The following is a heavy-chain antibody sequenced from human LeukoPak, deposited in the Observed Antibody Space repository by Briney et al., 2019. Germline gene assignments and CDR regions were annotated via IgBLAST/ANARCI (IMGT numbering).Heavy chain of an antibody. D-gene: IGHD3-9*01. CDR2: IRSKAYGGTT. CDR3: TRLRYFDWLSVDY. V-gene: IGHV3-49*04. CDR1: GFTFSSYG. J-gene: IGHJ4*02. Sequence: GGSLRLSCAASGFTFSSYGMHWVRQAPGKGLEWVGFIRSKAYGGTTEYAASVKGRFTISRDDSKSIAYLQMNSLKTEDTAVYYCTRLRYFDWLSVDYWGQGTLVTVSS.